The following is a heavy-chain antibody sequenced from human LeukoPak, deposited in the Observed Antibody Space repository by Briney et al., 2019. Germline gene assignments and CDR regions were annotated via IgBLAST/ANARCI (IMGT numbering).Heavy chain of an antibody. J-gene: IGHJ5*02. CDR1: GFTFSSYG. D-gene: IGHD2-15*01. V-gene: IGHV3-30*18. Sequence: RSLRLSCAASGFTFSSYGMHWVRQAPGKGLEWVAVISYDGSNKYYADSVKGRFTISRDNSKNTLYLQMNSLRAEDTAVYYCAKDRGVVAALPISWGQGTLVTVSS. CDR2: ISYDGSNK. CDR3: AKDRGVVAALPIS.